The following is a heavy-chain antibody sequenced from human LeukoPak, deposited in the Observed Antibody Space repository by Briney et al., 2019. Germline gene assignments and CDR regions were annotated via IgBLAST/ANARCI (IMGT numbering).Heavy chain of an antibody. D-gene: IGHD6-19*01. CDR3: AREAEDSSGPSYYFDY. J-gene: IGHJ4*02. Sequence: ASVKVSCKASGYTFTGYYMHWVRQAPGQGVEWMGWINPNSGGTNYAQKFQGRFTMTRDTSISTVYMELSRLRAHDTAVYYCAREAEDSSGPSYYFDYWGQGTLVTVSS. CDR1: GYTFTGYY. V-gene: IGHV1-2*02. CDR2: INPNSGGT.